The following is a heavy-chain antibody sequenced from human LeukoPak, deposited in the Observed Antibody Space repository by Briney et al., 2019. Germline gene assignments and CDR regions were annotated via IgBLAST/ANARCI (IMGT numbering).Heavy chain of an antibody. CDR1: GGSFSGYY. V-gene: IGHV4-34*01. J-gene: IGHJ6*03. CDR3: ARVYYYDSSGYYYPRNYYYYMDV. D-gene: IGHD3-22*01. Sequence: PSETLSLTCAVYGGSFSGYYWSWIRQPPGKGLEWIGEINHSGSTNYNPSLKSRVTISVDTSKNQFSLKPSSVTAADTAVYYCARVYYYDSSGYYYPRNYYYYMDVWGKGTTVTVSS. CDR2: INHSGST.